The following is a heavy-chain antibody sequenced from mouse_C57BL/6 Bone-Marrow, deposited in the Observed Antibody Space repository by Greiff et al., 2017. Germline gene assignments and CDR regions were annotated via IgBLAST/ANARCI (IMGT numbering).Heavy chain of an antibody. V-gene: IGHV2-9-1*01. Sequence: VKLVESGPGLVAPSQSLSITCTVSGFSLTSYAISWVRQPPGKGLEWLGVIWTGGGTNYNSALKSRLSISKDNSKSQVFLKMNSLQTDDTARYYCARSLPYYYGSSYWYFDVWGTGTTVTVSS. CDR1: GFSLTSYA. CDR2: IWTGGGT. CDR3: ARSLPYYYGSSYWYFDV. J-gene: IGHJ1*03. D-gene: IGHD1-1*01.